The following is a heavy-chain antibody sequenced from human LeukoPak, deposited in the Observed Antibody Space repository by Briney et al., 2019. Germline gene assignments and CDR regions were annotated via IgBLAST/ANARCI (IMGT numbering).Heavy chain of an antibody. V-gene: IGHV4-39*01. J-gene: IGHJ4*02. D-gene: IGHD2-21*01. CDR1: GGSISSNGYY. CDR3: ARLLRWVYYFDS. Sequence: SETLSLTCTVSGGSISSNGYYWDWIRQPPGKGLEWIGSSYYSGSTYYNPSLTSRVTISVDTSKNQFSLKLSSVTAADTAVYYCARLLRWVYYFDSWGQGTLVTVSS. CDR2: SYYSGST.